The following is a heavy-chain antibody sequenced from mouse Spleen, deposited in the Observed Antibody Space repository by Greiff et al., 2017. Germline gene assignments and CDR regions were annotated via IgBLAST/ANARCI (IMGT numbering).Heavy chain of an antibody. V-gene: IGHV1-50*01. J-gene: IGHJ2*01. CDR1: GFTFTSYW. CDR3: ARNYYDGSYGFDY. Sequence: QVQLQQPGAELVKPGASVKLSCKASGFTFTSYWMQWVKQRPGQGLEWIGEIDPSDSYTNYNQKFKGKATLTVDTSSSTAYMQLSSLTSEDSAVYYCARNYYDGSYGFDYWGQGTTLTVSS. D-gene: IGHD1-1*01. CDR2: IDPSDSYT.